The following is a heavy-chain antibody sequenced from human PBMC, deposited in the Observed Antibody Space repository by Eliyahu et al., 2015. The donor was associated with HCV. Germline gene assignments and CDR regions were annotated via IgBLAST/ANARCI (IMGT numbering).Heavy chain of an antibody. CDR3: AREDKSGSVTDYRSSFDI. D-gene: IGHD3-10*01. CDR1: GFSFSSFY. J-gene: IGHJ3*02. Sequence: EVQLVESGGGLVQPGGSLRLSCAGSGFSFSSFYMTWVRQAPGKGLEWLATIRDDGTEKWYVDSVKGRFTTSRDNGKYTLYLQMNSLRAEDTAVYYCAREDKSGSVTDYRSSFDIWGQGTVVTVSS. CDR2: IRDDGTEK. V-gene: IGHV3-7*01.